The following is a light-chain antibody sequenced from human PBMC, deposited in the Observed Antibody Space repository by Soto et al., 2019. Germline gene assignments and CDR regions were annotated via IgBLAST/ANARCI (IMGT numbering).Light chain of an antibody. CDR3: QQYGSSPLT. V-gene: IGKV3-20*01. Sequence: EIVLTQSPGTLSLSPGERATLSCRASQSVSSSYLVWYQQEPGQAPRLIIYGASIRATGIPDRFSGSGSGTDFTLTISRLEPEDFAVYYCQQYGSSPLTFGGGPKVEIK. CDR2: GAS. J-gene: IGKJ4*01. CDR1: QSVSSSY.